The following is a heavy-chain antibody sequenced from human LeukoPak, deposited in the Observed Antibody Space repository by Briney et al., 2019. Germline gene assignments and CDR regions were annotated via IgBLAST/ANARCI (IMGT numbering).Heavy chain of an antibody. V-gene: IGHV4-4*07. CDR1: GGSITTHY. Sequence: PSETLSLTCTVSGGSITTHYWSWLRQPTGKELEWIGRVYSTGSTKYNPSLESRVTMSVDTSSNRFSLRLRSVTAADTAVYYCARDLLGDYGTFDIWGQGTMVTVSS. J-gene: IGHJ3*02. D-gene: IGHD4-17*01. CDR2: VYSTGST. CDR3: ARDLLGDYGTFDI.